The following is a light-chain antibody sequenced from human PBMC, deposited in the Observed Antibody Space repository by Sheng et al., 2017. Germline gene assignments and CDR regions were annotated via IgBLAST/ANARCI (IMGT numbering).Light chain of an antibody. J-gene: IGKJ3*01. CDR1: ESVSTNY. CDR3: QYRGT. CDR2: AAS. Sequence: EIVLTQSPGTLSLSPGERATLSCRASESVSTNYLAWYQQKPGQPPRLLIYAASSRATGIPDRFSGSGSGTDFILTITRLEPEDFAVYYCQYRGTFGPGTTVDV. V-gene: IGKV3-20*01.